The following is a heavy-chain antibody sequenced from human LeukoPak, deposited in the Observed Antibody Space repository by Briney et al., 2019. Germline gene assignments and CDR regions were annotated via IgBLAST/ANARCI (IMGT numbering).Heavy chain of an antibody. CDR3: ARNVLYYDSSGYASYYYMDV. J-gene: IGHJ6*03. CDR1: GYTFTSYY. D-gene: IGHD3-22*01. Sequence: ASVKVSCKASGYTFTSYYMHWVRQAPGQGLGWMGIINPSGGSTSYAQKFQGRVTMTRDTSTSTVYMELSSLRSEDTAVYYCARNVLYYDSSGYASYYYMDVWGKGTTVTISS. V-gene: IGHV1-46*01. CDR2: INPSGGST.